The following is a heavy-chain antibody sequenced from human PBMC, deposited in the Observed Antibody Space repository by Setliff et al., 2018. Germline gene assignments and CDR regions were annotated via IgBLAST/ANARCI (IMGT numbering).Heavy chain of an antibody. Sequence: PSETLSLTCSVSNGFIIDHWWTWIRQPAGKGLEWIGQIYSNGNTEYNPSLKNRVTISVDKSSNQFSLELYSVNAADTAVYYCARARQGGFSEWAPFDFWGRGMLVTVSS. CDR3: ARARQGGFSEWAPFDF. J-gene: IGHJ4*01. V-gene: IGHV4-4*07. CDR2: IYSNGNT. CDR1: NGFIIDHW. D-gene: IGHD3-3*01.